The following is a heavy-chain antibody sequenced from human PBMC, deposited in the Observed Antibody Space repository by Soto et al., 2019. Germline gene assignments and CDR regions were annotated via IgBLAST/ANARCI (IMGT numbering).Heavy chain of an antibody. V-gene: IGHV1-24*01. CDR3: ATGDYGDHQGDAFDI. Sequence: ASVKVSCKVSGYTLTELSMHWVRQAPGKGLEWMGGFDPEDGETIYAQKFQGRVTMTEDTSTDTAYMELSSLRSEDTAVYYCATGDYGDHQGDAFDIWGQGTMVTVSS. CDR2: FDPEDGET. D-gene: IGHD4-17*01. J-gene: IGHJ3*02. CDR1: GYTLTELS.